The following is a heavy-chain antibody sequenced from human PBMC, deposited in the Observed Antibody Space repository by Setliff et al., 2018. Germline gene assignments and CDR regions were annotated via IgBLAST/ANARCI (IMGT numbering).Heavy chain of an antibody. J-gene: IGHJ4*02. V-gene: IGHV1-3*01. CDR1: GYTFTSYA. CDR3: ARDPSVDIVVVPAAAFDY. D-gene: IGHD2-2*01. CDR2: INAGNGNT. Sequence: ASVKVSCKASGYTFTSYAMHWVRQAPGQRLEWMGWINAGNGNTKYSQKFQGRVTITADKSTSTAYMELSSLRSEDTAVYYCARDPSVDIVVVPAAAFDYWGLGTLVTVSS.